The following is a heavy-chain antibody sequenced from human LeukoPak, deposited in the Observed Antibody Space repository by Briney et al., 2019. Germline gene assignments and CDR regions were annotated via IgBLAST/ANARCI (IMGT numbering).Heavy chain of an antibody. CDR1: GGAFRHYY. Sequence: SETLTLTCAVYGGAFRHYYCSWLRQPPGKGLEWMAKINDSGSVNYNPSLKSRVILSVDTSRNQSSLKLNSVTGADTAVYYCARRVGYFYYMDVWGKGTPVIVSS. D-gene: IGHD1-26*01. V-gene: IGHV4-34*01. CDR3: ARRVGYFYYMDV. J-gene: IGHJ6*03. CDR2: INDSGSV.